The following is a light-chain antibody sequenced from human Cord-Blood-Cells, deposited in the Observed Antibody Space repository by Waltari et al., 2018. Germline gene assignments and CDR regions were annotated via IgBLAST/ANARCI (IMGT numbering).Light chain of an antibody. CDR2: EGS. CDR3: CSYAGSYV. CDR1: SSAAGTYNL. Sequence: QSALTQPASVSGSPGQSVTISCTGTSSAAGTYNLVSWYQQHPGKAPKLMIYEGSKRPSGVSNRFSGSKSGNTASLTISGLQAEDEADYYCCSYAGSYVFGTGTKVTVL. V-gene: IGLV2-23*01. J-gene: IGLJ1*01.